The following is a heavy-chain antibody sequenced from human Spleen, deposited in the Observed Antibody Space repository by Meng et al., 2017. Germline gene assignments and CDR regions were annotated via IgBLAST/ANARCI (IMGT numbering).Heavy chain of an antibody. CDR1: GASIRSTY. CDR3: AREGSYGYFD. J-gene: IGHJ4*02. CDR2: FYYGGST. D-gene: IGHD5-18*01. Sequence: SETLSLTCTVSGASIRSTYWSWIRQPPGKGLEWIGYFYYGGSTNYNPSLKSRVSISVDASKNQFSLKLSSVTAADTAVYYCAREGSYGYFDWGQGTLVTVSS. V-gene: IGHV4-59*12.